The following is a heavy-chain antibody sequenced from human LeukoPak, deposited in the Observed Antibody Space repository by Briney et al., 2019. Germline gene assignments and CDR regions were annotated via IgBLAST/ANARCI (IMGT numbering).Heavy chain of an antibody. V-gene: IGHV4-30-2*01. CDR3: ARDLKDIVVVPAAIGVAFDI. D-gene: IGHD2-2*01. CDR2: IYHSGST. J-gene: IGHJ3*02. Sequence: SETLSLTCTVSGGSISSGGYYWSWIRQPPGKGLEWIGYIYHSGSTYYNPSLKSRVTISVDRSKNQFSLKLSSVTAADTAVYYCARDLKDIVVVPAAIGVAFDIWGQGTMVTVSS. CDR1: GGSISSGGYY.